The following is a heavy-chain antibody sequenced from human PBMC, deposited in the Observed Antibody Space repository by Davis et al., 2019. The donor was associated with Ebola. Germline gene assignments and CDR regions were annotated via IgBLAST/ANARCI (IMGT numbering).Heavy chain of an antibody. Sequence: QTLSLTCDVSGGSFCSYYCSWIRQPPGRGLEWIGEINRSGSTNYSPSLKSRVSMTVDTSKSQFSLTLSHVSAADTAVYYCARSLLRFLEGPDTWGQGTLVTVSS. CDR3: ARSLLRFLEGPDT. CDR2: INRSGST. J-gene: IGHJ5*02. V-gene: IGHV4-34*01. D-gene: IGHD3-3*01. CDR1: GGSFCSYY.